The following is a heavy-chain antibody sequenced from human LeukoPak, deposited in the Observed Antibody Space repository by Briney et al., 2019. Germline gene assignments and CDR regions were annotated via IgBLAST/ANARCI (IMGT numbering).Heavy chain of an antibody. J-gene: IGHJ4*02. Sequence: PSETLSLTCTVSGGSISSYYWSWTRQPPGKGLEWIGYIYYSGSTNYNPSLKSRVTISVDTSKNQFSLKLSSVTAADTAVYYCARGIAAFDYWGQGTLVTVSS. CDR1: GGSISSYY. CDR2: IYYSGST. CDR3: ARGIAAFDY. V-gene: IGHV4-59*08. D-gene: IGHD6-13*01.